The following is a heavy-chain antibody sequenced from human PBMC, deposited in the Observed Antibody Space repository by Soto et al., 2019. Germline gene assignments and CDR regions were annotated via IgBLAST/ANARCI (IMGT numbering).Heavy chain of an antibody. CDR2: IDYSGST. V-gene: IGHV4-59*01. CDR1: GCSISTYY. J-gene: IGHJ3*02. CDR3: ARARRSSSRPDAIDI. Sequence: XETLSLTCTVSGCSISTYYWSWIRQPPGKELEWIGYIDYSGSTNYNFSLKSRVTISLDTSTNQFSLKLSPVTAADTAVYYCARARRSSSRPDAIDIWGQGTMVTVSS. D-gene: IGHD6-13*01.